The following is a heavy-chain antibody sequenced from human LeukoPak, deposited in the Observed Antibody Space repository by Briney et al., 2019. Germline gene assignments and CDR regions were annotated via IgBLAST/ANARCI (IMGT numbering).Heavy chain of an antibody. CDR3: ARGSTSPFGP. D-gene: IGHD2-2*01. CDR2: VYHDGTT. Sequence: PSETLSLTCTVSGVSINRYYWSWLRQSPGKGLEWIGYVYHDGTTIYDPSLKSRVTMSMDTSKNQFSLSLRSVTAADTALYYCARGSTSPFGPWGQGTRVTVSS. V-gene: IGHV4-59*01. CDR1: GVSINRYY. J-gene: IGHJ5*02.